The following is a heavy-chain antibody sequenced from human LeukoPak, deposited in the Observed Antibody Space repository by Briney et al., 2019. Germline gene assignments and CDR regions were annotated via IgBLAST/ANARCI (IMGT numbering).Heavy chain of an antibody. CDR1: GYTFTSYD. Sequence: ASVKVSCKASGYTFTSYDINWVRQATGQGLEWMGWTNPNSGNTGYAQKFQGRVTMTRNTSISTAYMELSSLRSEDTAVYYCARGRGYCSSTSCYRRYAVGVWGQGTTVSVSS. J-gene: IGHJ6*02. V-gene: IGHV1-8*01. D-gene: IGHD2-2*01. CDR3: ARGRGYCSSTSCYRRYAVGV. CDR2: TNPNSGNT.